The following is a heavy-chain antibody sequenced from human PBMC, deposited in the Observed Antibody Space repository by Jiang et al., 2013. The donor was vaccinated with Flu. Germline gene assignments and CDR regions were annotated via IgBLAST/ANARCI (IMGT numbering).Heavy chain of an antibody. CDR1: GYTFTSYG. D-gene: IGHD3-16*02. V-gene: IGHV1-18*01. Sequence: KPGASVKVSCKASGYTFTSYGISWVRQAPGQGLEWMGWISAYNGNTNYAQKLQGRVTMTTDTSTSTAYMELRSLRSDDTAVYYCARDRRWWGSVWGSYRYKTEPDAFDIWGQGTMVTVSS. CDR3: ARDRRWWGSVWGSYRYKTEPDAFDI. J-gene: IGHJ3*02. CDR2: ISAYNGNT.